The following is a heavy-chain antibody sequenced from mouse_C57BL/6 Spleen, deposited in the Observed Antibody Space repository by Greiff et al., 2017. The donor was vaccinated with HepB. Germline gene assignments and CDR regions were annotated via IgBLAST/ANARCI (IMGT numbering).Heavy chain of an antibody. J-gene: IGHJ3*01. CDR2: ISSGSSTI. Sequence: VQLKESGGGLVKPGGSLELSCAASGFTFSGYGMHWVRQAPEKGLEWVAYISSGSSTIYYADTVKGRFTISRDNAKNTLFLQMTSLRSEDTAMYYCASPDGYTWFAYWGQGTLVTVSA. D-gene: IGHD2-3*01. CDR3: ASPDGYTWFAY. CDR1: GFTFSGYG. V-gene: IGHV5-17*01.